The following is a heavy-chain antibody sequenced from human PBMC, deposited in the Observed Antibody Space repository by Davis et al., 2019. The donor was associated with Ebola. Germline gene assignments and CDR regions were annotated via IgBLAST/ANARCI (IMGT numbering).Heavy chain of an antibody. V-gene: IGHV1-8*01. CDR2: MNPKSGNT. D-gene: IGHD4-23*01. Sequence: ASVKVSCKASGYTLTSYDINWVRQATGQGLEWMGWMNPKSGNTGYAQKFQGRVTMTRNTSIGTAYMELSSLRSEDTAIYYCARIRWGALDYWGQGTLVTVSS. CDR3: ARIRWGALDY. CDR1: GYTLTSYD. J-gene: IGHJ4*02.